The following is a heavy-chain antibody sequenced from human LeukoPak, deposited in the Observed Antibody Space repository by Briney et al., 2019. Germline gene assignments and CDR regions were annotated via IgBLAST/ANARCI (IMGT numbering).Heavy chain of an antibody. V-gene: IGHV3-7*03. Sequence: GGSLRLSCAASGFTFSSYWMSWVRQAPGKGLEWVATIMQDGSQKYYVDSVKGRFTISRDNAKNSLYLQMNSLRVEDTAVFYCARYFTAVAPTLRLDYWGQGTLVTVSS. CDR3: ARYFTAVAPTLRLDY. CDR2: IMQDGSQK. CDR1: GFTFSSYW. J-gene: IGHJ4*02. D-gene: IGHD6-19*01.